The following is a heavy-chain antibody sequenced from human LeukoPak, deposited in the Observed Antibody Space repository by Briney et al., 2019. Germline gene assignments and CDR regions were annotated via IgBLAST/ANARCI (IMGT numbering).Heavy chain of an antibody. CDR1: GFTFRNYW. Sequence: GGSLRLSCAASGFTFRNYWMHWVRQAPGKGLAWVSRIDSDGGTSYADSVKGRFIISRDDAKNTLYLQMNSLGVGDTAVYYCARRHYDGSGPFPFGPWGQGTLVTVSS. CDR2: IDSDGGT. V-gene: IGHV3-74*01. D-gene: IGHD3-22*01. CDR3: ARRHYDGSGPFPFGP. J-gene: IGHJ5*02.